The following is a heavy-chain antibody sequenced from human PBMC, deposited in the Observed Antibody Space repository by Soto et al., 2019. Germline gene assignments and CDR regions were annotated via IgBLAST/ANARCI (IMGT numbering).Heavy chain of an antibody. CDR2: IYYSGST. J-gene: IGHJ4*02. D-gene: IGHD3-16*02. CDR3: ARAPETPPIVRVVVPYFFDS. CDR1: GGSISSSSYY. V-gene: IGHV4-39*07. Sequence: PSETLSLTCTVAGGSISSSSYYWGWIRQPPGKGLEWIGSIYYSGSTYYNPSLKSRVTISLDTSKNQFSLSVSSVTAADTAVYYCARAPETPPIVRVVVPYFFDSWGQGTLVTVSS.